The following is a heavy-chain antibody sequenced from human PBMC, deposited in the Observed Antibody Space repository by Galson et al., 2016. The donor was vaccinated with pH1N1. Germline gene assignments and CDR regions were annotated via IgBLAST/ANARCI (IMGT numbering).Heavy chain of an antibody. CDR1: GGTFNNYP. D-gene: IGHD4-11*01. CDR3: GRGQASVSTSYYYGMDV. J-gene: IGHJ6*02. Sequence: SVKVSCKASGGTFNNYPISWLRQAPGHGLEWMGRIIPIFGTANYAQKFQGRVTITADKSTSTAYMELSSLRSEDTAVYYCGRGQASVSTSYYYGMDVWGQGTTVTVSS. V-gene: IGHV1-69*06. CDR2: IIPIFGTA.